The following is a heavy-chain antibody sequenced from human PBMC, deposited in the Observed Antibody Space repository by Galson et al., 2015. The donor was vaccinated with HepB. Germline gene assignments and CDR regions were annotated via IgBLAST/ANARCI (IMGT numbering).Heavy chain of an antibody. V-gene: IGHV2-5*02. CDR3: AHVRIFALGNCFDY. D-gene: IGHD3-3*01. Sequence: PALVTPTQTLTLTFSFSGFSLSTNLVGRGWIRQPPGKALEWLALIHWDDDKRSSPSLKSRLTITKDTSKNQMVLTMTNMDPVDTATYYCAHVRIFALGNCFDYWGQGTLVTVSS. CDR2: IHWDDDK. J-gene: IGHJ4*02. CDR1: GFSLSTNLVG.